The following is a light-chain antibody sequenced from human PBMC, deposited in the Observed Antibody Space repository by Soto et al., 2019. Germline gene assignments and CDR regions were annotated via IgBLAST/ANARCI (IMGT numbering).Light chain of an antibody. CDR1: GSDIGGCNF. Sequence: QSVLTQPASVSGSPGQSLTFSCTGTGSDIGGCNFVSWYQQHPGKAPKVILYEVRNRPSGVSSRFSGAKSGNTASLTISGLQAEDEADYYCSSFSSTTTLVVFGGGTKVTVL. V-gene: IGLV2-14*01. CDR2: EVR. CDR3: SSFSSTTTLVV. J-gene: IGLJ3*02.